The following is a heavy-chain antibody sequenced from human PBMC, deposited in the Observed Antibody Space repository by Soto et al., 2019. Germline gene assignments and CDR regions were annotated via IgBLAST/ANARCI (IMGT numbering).Heavy chain of an antibody. V-gene: IGHV3-30*18. CDR2: ISYDGSNK. J-gene: IGHJ4*02. D-gene: IGHD2-21*01. Sequence: GGSLRLSCATSGFTFSNYGIHWVRQAPCKGLEWVAVISYDGSNKYYADSVKGRFTISRDNSKNTLYLQMNSLRAEDTAVYYCAKDTRPIVVATINDYFDYWAQGTLVTVSS. CDR1: GFTFSNYG. CDR3: AKDTRPIVVATINDYFDY.